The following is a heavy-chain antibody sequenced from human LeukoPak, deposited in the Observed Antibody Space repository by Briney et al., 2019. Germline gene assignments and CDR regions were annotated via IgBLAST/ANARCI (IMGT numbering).Heavy chain of an antibody. V-gene: IGHV3-23*01. CDR3: AKDLDYTTCGYYFDY. CDR2: IGAGGSFT. D-gene: IGHD4-11*01. CDR1: GFTFSSYA. J-gene: IGHJ4*02. Sequence: GGSLRLSCTASGFTFSSYAMNWVRQAPGKGLEWVSGIGAGGSFTYYADSVKGRFTISRDNSRNTLYLQMNCLRADDTAVYYCAKDLDYTTCGYYFDYWGQGTLVTVSS.